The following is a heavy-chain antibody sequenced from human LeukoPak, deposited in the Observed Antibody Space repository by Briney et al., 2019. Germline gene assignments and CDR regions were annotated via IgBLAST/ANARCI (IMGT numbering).Heavy chain of an antibody. D-gene: IGHD6-19*01. V-gene: IGHV1-24*01. CDR2: FDPEDGET. CDR3: ATTLDGGWPGNY. Sequence: GASVKVSCKVSGYTLTELSMHWVRQAPGKGLEWMGGFDPEDGETINAQKFQGRVTMTEDTSTDTAYMELSSLRSEDTAVYYCATTLDGGWPGNYWGQGTLVTVSS. CDR1: GYTLTELS. J-gene: IGHJ4*02.